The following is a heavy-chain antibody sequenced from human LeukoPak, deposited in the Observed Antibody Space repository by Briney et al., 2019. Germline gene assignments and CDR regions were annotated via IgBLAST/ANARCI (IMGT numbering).Heavy chain of an antibody. Sequence: PGGSLRLSCAASGFAFSVYEMYWVRQAPGKGLEWVSYISSSGGTRYYADSVKARFTISRDNPKNSLYLQMNSLRAEDTAVYYCADLTVASSFDYLGEGALVTVSS. J-gene: IGHJ4*02. V-gene: IGHV3-48*03. CDR1: GFAFSVYE. CDR2: ISSSGGTR. D-gene: IGHD6-19*01. CDR3: ADLTVASSFDY.